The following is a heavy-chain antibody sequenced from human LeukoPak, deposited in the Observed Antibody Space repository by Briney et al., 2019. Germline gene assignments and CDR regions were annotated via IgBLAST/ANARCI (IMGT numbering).Heavy chain of an antibody. CDR1: GFTFDDYA. D-gene: IGHD6-13*01. J-gene: IGHJ6*03. V-gene: IGHV3-9*01. CDR3: AKGVAAGYYYYMDV. Sequence: PGRSLRLSCAASGFTFDDYAMHWVRQAPGQGLEWVSGISWNSGSIGYADSVKGRFAISRDNAKNSLYLQMNSLRAEDTALYYCAKGVAAGYYYYMDVWGKGTTVTVSS. CDR2: ISWNSGSI.